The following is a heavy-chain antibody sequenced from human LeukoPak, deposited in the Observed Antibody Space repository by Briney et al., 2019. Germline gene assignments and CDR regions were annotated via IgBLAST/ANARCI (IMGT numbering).Heavy chain of an antibody. CDR1: GFTFSDYY. D-gene: IGHD2-2*01. Sequence: SGGSLRLSCAASGFTFSDYYMSWIRQAPGKGLEWVSYISSSGSTIYYADSVKGRFTISRDNAKNSLYLQMNSLRAEDTAVYYCARGYEIVLVPAANDFDYWGQGTLVTVSS. V-gene: IGHV3-11*04. CDR2: ISSSGSTI. CDR3: ARGYEIVLVPAANDFDY. J-gene: IGHJ4*02.